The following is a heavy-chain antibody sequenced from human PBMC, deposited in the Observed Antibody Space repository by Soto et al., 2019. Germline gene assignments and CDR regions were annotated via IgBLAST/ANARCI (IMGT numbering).Heavy chain of an antibody. J-gene: IGHJ6*02. CDR1: GYTLSNYG. CDR2: ISAYNGNT. V-gene: IGHV1-18*04. CDR3: ARAGFSRVWGSYRPAYYYGMDV. D-gene: IGHD3-16*02. Sequence: QVQLVQSGAEVKKPGASVKVSCKASGYTLSNYGITWVRQAPGQGLEWMGWISAYNGNTNYAQNLQGRVTMTTDTSTGTAYMELRSLRSDDTAVYYCARAGFSRVWGSYRPAYYYGMDVWGQGTTVTVSS.